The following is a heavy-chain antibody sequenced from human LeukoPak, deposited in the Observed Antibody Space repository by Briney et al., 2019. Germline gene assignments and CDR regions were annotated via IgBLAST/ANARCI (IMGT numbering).Heavy chain of an antibody. J-gene: IGHJ4*02. V-gene: IGHV1-2*02. D-gene: IGHD6-13*01. CDR2: INPNSGGT. CDR1: GYTFTGYY. CDR3: ARDRLQQQLAVDY. Sequence: GASVKVSCKASGYTFTGYYMHWVRQAPGQGLEWMGWINPNSGGTNYAQKFQARVTMTRDTSISTAYMELSRLRSDDTAVYYCARDRLQQQLAVDYWGQGTLVTVSS.